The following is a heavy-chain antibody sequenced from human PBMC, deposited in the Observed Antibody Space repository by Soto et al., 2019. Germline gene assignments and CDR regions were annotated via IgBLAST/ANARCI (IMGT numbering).Heavy chain of an antibody. CDR3: ERDASLYGGYRGTCGY. J-gene: IGHJ4*02. Sequence: QVQLVESGGGVVQPGRSLRLSCAASGFTFSRYVMHWVRQAPGKGLEWVAVIWYDGSNKYYADSVKGRFTISRDNSKNSLYLQMNSLRAEDTAVYYCERDASLYGGYRGTCGYWGQGTLVTVSS. D-gene: IGHD4-17*01. CDR1: GFTFSRYV. CDR2: IWYDGSNK. V-gene: IGHV3-33*01.